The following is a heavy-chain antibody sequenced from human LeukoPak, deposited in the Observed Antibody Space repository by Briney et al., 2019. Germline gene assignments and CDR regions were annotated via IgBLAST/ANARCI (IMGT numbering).Heavy chain of an antibody. J-gene: IGHJ4*02. D-gene: IGHD3-22*01. V-gene: IGHV3-23*01. CDR3: AKWEGSSGCAFDY. CDR1: GFTFSSYA. CDR2: ISGSGTAT. Sequence: GGSRRLSCAASGFTFSSYAMSWVRQAPGKGLEWVSTISGSGTATYYADSVKGRFTISRDNSKNTLYLQMNSLRAEDTAVYYCAKWEGSSGCAFDYWGQGTLVTVSS.